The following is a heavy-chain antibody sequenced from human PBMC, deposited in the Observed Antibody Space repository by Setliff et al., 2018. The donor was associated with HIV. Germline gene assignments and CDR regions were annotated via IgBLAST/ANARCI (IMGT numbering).Heavy chain of an antibody. CDR3: ARPARAYYDSSGYSDNWYFDL. J-gene: IGHJ2*01. Sequence: SVKVSCKASGGTFSSYAISWVRQAPGQGLEWMGGIIPMFGTANYAQKFQGRVTITADESTSLVYMELNSLRFEDTAVYYCARPARAYYDSSGYSDNWYFDLWGRGTLVTVSS. V-gene: IGHV1-69*13. CDR1: GGTFSSYA. CDR2: IIPMFGTA. D-gene: IGHD3-22*01.